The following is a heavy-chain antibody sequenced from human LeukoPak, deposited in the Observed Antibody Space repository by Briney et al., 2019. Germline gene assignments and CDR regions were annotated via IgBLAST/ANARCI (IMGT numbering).Heavy chain of an antibody. CDR2: IKQDGSET. V-gene: IGHV3-7*01. CDR3: AKDAPTSPLY. CDR1: GFTFSNYW. J-gene: IGHJ4*02. Sequence: GGSLRLSCAASGFTFSNYWMSWVRQAPGKGLEWVANIKQDGSETYYVDSVKGRFIISRDNAKNSLYLQMNSLRAEDTAVYYCAKDAPTSPLYWGQGILVTVSS.